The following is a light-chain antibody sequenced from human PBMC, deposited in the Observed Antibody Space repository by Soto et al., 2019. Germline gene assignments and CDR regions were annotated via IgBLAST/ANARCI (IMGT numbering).Light chain of an antibody. J-gene: IGKJ5*01. CDR1: QTVSSNY. CDR2: DAS. CDR3: QQRSNWPPIT. Sequence: EIILTQSPDTLSLSPGERATLSCRASQTVSSNYLAWCQQRPGQAPRLLIYDASHRAAGIPARFSGSGFGTDFTLTISSLEPEDAAVYYCQQRSNWPPITFGQGTRLEIK. V-gene: IGKV3-11*01.